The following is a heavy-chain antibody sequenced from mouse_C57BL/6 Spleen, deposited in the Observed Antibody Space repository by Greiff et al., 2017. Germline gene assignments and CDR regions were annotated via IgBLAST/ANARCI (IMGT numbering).Heavy chain of an antibody. CDR1: GYAFTNYL. CDR3: ARWGTTGGFAY. V-gene: IGHV1-54*01. CDR2: INPGSGGT. Sequence: QVQLQQSGAELVRPGTSVKVSCKASGYAFTNYLIEWVKQRPGQGLEWIGVINPGSGGTNYNEKFKGKATLTADKSSSTAYMQLSSLTSEDSAVYFCARWGTTGGFAYWGQGTLVTVSA. D-gene: IGHD1-1*01. J-gene: IGHJ3*01.